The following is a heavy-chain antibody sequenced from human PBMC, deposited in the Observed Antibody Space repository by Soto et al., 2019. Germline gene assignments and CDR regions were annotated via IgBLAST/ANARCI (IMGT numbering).Heavy chain of an antibody. CDR1: GGSISRSDYY. CDR3: SREGYYNNISGRIDY. V-gene: IGHV4-31*03. Sequence: QVQLQESGPGLVTPSQTLSLSCTVSGGSISRSDYYWSCIRQHPGKGLEWIGYISYSGSTYYPPSLRSRVGISVDTSKNQFSLRLSSVTAADTAVYYLSREGYYNNISGRIDYWGRGTLVTVSS. J-gene: IGHJ4*02. CDR2: ISYSGST. D-gene: IGHD3-22*01.